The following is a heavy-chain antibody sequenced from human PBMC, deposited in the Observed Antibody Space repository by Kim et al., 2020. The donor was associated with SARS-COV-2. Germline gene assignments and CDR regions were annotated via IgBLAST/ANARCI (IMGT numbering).Heavy chain of an antibody. D-gene: IGHD3-22*01. Sequence: SVKVSCKASGGTFSSYAISWVRQAPGQGLEWMGGIIPIFGTANYAQKFQGRVTITADESTSTAYMELSSLRSEDTAVYYCARGHYDSKRPFDYWGQGTLVTVSS. J-gene: IGHJ4*02. V-gene: IGHV1-69*13. CDR3: ARGHYDSKRPFDY. CDR1: GGTFSSYA. CDR2: IIPIFGTA.